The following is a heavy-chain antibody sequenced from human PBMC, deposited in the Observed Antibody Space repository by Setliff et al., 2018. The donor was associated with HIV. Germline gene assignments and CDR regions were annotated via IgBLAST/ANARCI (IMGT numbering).Heavy chain of an antibody. CDR3: ARRYYYDSSGYYYPYDAFDI. CDR2: IYPGDSDT. Sequence: PGESLKISCKGSGYSFTTYWIGWVRQMPGKGLEWMGIIYPGDSDTRYSPSFQGQVTISADKSISTAHLQWSNLKASDTAMYYCARRYYYDSSGYYYPYDAFDIWGQGTMVTVSS. V-gene: IGHV5-51*01. J-gene: IGHJ3*02. CDR1: GYSFTTYW. D-gene: IGHD3-22*01.